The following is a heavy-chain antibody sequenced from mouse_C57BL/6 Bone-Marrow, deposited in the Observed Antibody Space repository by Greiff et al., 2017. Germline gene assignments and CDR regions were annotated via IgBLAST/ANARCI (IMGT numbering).Heavy chain of an antibody. Sequence: EVQLQQSGAELVKPGASVKLSCTASGFNIKDYYMHWVKQRPEQGLEWIGRIDPEDGETKYAPKFQGKATITADTSSNTAYLQLSSLTSEDTAVYYCAKSSRIYYCAYDFDYWGQGTTLTVSS. CDR3: AKSSRIYYCAYDFDY. D-gene: IGHD1-1*01. V-gene: IGHV14-2*01. J-gene: IGHJ2*01. CDR2: IDPEDGET. CDR1: GFNIKDYY.